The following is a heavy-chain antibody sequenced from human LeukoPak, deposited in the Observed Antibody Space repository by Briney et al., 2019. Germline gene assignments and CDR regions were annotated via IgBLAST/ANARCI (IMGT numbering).Heavy chain of an antibody. CDR3: ARGRGANSYRVFDY. CDR1: GGSFSGYY. J-gene: IGHJ4*02. Sequence: PSETLSLTCAVYGGSFSGYYWSWIRQPPGKGLEWIGEINHSGSTNYNPSLKSRVTIPVDTSKNQFSLKLSSVTAADTAVYYCARGRGANSYRVFDYWGQGTLVTVSS. D-gene: IGHD3-10*01. V-gene: IGHV4-34*01. CDR2: INHSGST.